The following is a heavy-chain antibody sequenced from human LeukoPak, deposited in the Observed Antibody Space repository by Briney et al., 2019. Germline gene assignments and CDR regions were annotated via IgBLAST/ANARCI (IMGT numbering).Heavy chain of an antibody. V-gene: IGHV1-24*01. CDR1: GYTLTELS. Sequence: AASVKVSCKVSGYTLTELSMHWVRQAPGKGLEWMGGFDPEDGETIYAQKFQGRVTMTEDTSTDTACMELSSLRSEDTAVYYCARLVGGSYYSANCFDYGGQGILVTVSS. CDR2: FDPEDGET. D-gene: IGHD1-26*01. J-gene: IGHJ4*02. CDR3: ARLVGGSYYSANCFDY.